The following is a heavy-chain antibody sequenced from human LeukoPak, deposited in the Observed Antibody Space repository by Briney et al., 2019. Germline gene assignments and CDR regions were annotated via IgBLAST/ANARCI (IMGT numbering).Heavy chain of an antibody. CDR1: GYSFTSYW. J-gene: IGHJ6*03. D-gene: IGHD2-15*01. Sequence: GESLKISCKGSGYSFTSYWIGWVRQMPGKGLEWMGIIYPGDSDTRYSPSFQGRVTISADKSISTAYLQWSSLKASDTAMYYCARLGCSGGSCYPDYYYYYMYVWGKGTTVTVSS. CDR2: IYPGDSDT. CDR3: ARLGCSGGSCYPDYYYYYMYV. V-gene: IGHV5-51*01.